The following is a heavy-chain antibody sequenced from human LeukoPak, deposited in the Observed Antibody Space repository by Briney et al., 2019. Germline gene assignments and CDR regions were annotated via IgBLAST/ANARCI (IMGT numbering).Heavy chain of an antibody. CDR3: ARLSSDDFWSGYYHYYYYYMDV. J-gene: IGHJ6*03. CDR2: IYYSGST. CDR1: GGSISSSSYY. V-gene: IGHV4-39*01. Sequence: SETLSLTCTVSGGSISSSSYYWGWIRQPPGKGLEWIGSIYYSGSTYYNPSLKSRVTISVDTSKNQFSLKLSSVTAADTAVYYRARLSSDDFWSGYYHYYYYYMDVWGKGTTVTVSS. D-gene: IGHD3-3*01.